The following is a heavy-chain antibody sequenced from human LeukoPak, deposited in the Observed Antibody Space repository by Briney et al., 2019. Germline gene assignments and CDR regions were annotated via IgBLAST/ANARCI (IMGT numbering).Heavy chain of an antibody. V-gene: IGHV4-59*01. J-gene: IGHJ4*02. Sequence: KSSETLSLTCTVSGGSISSYYWSWIRQPPGKGLEWIGYIYYSGSTNYNPSLKSRVTISVDTSKNQFSLKLSSVTAADTAVYYCARKIAAAGTPFAYWGQGTLVTVSS. CDR2: IYYSGST. D-gene: IGHD6-13*01. CDR1: GGSISSYY. CDR3: ARKIAAAGTPFAY.